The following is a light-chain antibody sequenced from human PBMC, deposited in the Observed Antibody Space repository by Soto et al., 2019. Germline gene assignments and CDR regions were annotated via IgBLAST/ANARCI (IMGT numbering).Light chain of an antibody. CDR1: QRVSSN. CDR3: QQYNNWPPT. CDR2: GAS. Sequence: EIVMTQSPATLSVSPGEGATHSCRTSQRVSSNLAWYQQKPGQAPRLLIYGASTRATGISARFSGSGSGTEFTLTISGLQSEDFAVYYCQQYNNWPPTFGQGTKV. V-gene: IGKV3-15*01. J-gene: IGKJ1*01.